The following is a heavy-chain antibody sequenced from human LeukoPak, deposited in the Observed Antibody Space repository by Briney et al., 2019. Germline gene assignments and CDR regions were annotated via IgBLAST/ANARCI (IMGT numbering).Heavy chain of an antibody. Sequence: GGSLRLSCAASGSTLSSYSMNWVRQAPGKGLEWVSSISSSSSYIYYADSVKGRFTISRDNARNSLYLQMNSLRAEDTAVYYCASLSTEYSSGWYNNFDYWGQGTLVTVSS. J-gene: IGHJ4*02. CDR3: ASLSTEYSSGWYNNFDY. D-gene: IGHD6-19*01. CDR1: GSTLSSYS. CDR2: ISSSSSYI. V-gene: IGHV3-21*01.